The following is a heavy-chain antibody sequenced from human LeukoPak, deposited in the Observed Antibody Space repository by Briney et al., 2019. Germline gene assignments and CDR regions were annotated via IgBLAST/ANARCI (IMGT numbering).Heavy chain of an antibody. CDR3: ASETTRGYSYGSPTDGFDL. D-gene: IGHD5-18*01. Sequence: GGSLRLSCAASGFTFNTYSMNWVRQAPGKGLEWVSSISSSSSYIYYANSVKGRFTISRDNARKSLFLQMNSLRAEDTAVYYYASETTRGYSYGSPTDGFDLWGQGTMVTVSS. V-gene: IGHV3-21*01. J-gene: IGHJ3*01. CDR2: ISSSSSYI. CDR1: GFTFNTYS.